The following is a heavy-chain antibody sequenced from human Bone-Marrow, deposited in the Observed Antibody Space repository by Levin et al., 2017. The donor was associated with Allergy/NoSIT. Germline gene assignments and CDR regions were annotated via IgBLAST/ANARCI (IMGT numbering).Heavy chain of an antibody. D-gene: IGHD3-22*01. CDR2: ISWNSGNI. CDR3: AKERYDRSGRHFDY. V-gene: IGHV3-9*01. J-gene: IGHJ4*02. Sequence: SLKISCATPGFTFDDHTMHWVRQAPGKGLEWVARISWNSGNIGHADSVKGRFTSSRDNTKSSLYLQLESLTTEYSALYYCAKERYDRSGRHFDYWGQGTLVTVSS. CDR1: GFTFDDHT.